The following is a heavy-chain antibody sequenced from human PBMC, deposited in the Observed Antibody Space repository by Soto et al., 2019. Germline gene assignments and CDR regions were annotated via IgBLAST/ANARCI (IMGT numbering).Heavy chain of an antibody. V-gene: IGHV4-4*02. Sequence: QVQLQESGPGLVKPSGTLSLTCAVSSGSISSSNWWSWVRQPPGKGLEWIGEIYHSGSTNYNPSLKNRVTISVDKSKNQFSLKLSSVTAADTAVYYCASSPATYYDFWSGYSNMYYFDYWGQGTLVTVSS. CDR3: ASSPATYYDFWSGYSNMYYFDY. J-gene: IGHJ4*02. D-gene: IGHD3-3*01. CDR2: IYHSGST. CDR1: SGSISSSNW.